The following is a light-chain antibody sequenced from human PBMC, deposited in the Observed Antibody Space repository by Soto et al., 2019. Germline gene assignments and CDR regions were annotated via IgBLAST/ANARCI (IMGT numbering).Light chain of an antibody. CDR2: DAS. V-gene: IGKV3-11*01. CDR1: QSVSSY. J-gene: IGKJ4*01. CDR3: QQRSNWRGVT. Sequence: EIVLTQSPATLSLSPGERATLSCRASQSVSSYLAWYQQKPGQAPRLLIYDASNRATGIPARFSGSGSGTDFTLTISSLEPEDFAVHYCQQRSNWRGVTFGGGTKVEIK.